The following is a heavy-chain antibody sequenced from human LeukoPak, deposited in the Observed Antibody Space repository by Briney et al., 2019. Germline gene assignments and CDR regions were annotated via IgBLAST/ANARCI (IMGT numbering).Heavy chain of an antibody. CDR3: AKNRLRGSYYFDD. V-gene: IGHV3-30*18. J-gene: IGHJ4*02. Sequence: GGSLRLSCAASGFTFSGYGMHWVRQAPGKGLEWMTFISYDGSNKYYADSVKGRFTIPRDNSKNSLYLQMDSLRTEDTAVYYCAKNRLRGSYYFDDWGQGTLVTVPS. CDR2: ISYDGSNK. CDR1: GFTFSGYG. D-gene: IGHD1-26*01.